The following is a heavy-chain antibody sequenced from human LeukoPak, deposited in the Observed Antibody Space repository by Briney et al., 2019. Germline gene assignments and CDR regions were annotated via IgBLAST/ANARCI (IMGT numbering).Heavy chain of an antibody. Sequence: ASVKASCKASGYTFTGYYMHWVRQAPGQGLEWMGWINPNSGGTNYAQKFQGRVTMTRDTSISTAYMELSRLRSDDTAVYYCASGHMITFGGVIGTPSGYWGQGTLVTVSS. V-gene: IGHV1-2*02. CDR2: INPNSGGT. J-gene: IGHJ4*02. D-gene: IGHD3-16*02. CDR3: ASGHMITFGGVIGTPSGY. CDR1: GYTFTGYY.